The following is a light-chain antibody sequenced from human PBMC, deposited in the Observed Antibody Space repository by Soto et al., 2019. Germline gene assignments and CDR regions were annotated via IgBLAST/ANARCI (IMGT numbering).Light chain of an antibody. J-gene: IGLJ1*01. CDR2: DVS. Sequence: QSALSQPASVSGSPGQSATISCTGTSSDVGAYDLVCWYQQHPGKAPKLMIYDVSNRPSGVSNRFSGSKSGNTASLTISGLQAEDEADYYCSSYTSSSTPYVFGTGTKVTV. V-gene: IGLV2-14*01. CDR1: SSDVGAYDL. CDR3: SSYTSSSTPYV.